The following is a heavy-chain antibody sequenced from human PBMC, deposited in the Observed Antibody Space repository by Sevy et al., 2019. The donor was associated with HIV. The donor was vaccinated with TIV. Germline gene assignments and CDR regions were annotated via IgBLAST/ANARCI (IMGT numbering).Heavy chain of an antibody. V-gene: IGHV3-30-3*01. J-gene: IGHJ4*02. CDR2: ISYDGSNK. CDR3: ARDLDSASYFKEYYFDY. Sequence: GGCLRLSCAASGFTFSSYAMHWVRQAPGKGLEWVAVISYDGSNKYYADSVKGRFTISRDNSKNTLYLQMNSLRAEDTAVYYCARDLDSASYFKEYYFDYWGQGTLVTVSS. D-gene: IGHD1-26*01. CDR1: GFTFSSYA.